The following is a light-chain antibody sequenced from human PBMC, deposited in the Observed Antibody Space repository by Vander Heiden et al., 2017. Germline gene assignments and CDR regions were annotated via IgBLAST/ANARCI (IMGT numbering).Light chain of an antibody. J-gene: IGKJ1*01. CDR3: QQCAASPVT. CDR1: QNAYSNF. Sequence: EIVLTQSPGTLFFSPGDSATLSCRASQNAYSNFLAWYQQKPGQPPRLLIYGTSSRAAGVPDRFSGSGSGTDFTLTISRLEPEDFAVYYCQQCAASPVTFGRGTKVELK. V-gene: IGKV3-20*01. CDR2: GTS.